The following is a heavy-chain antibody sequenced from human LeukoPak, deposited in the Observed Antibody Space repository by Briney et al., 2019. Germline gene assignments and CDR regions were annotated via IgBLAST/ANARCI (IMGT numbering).Heavy chain of an antibody. CDR2: INPNTGDT. J-gene: IGHJ3*01. V-gene: IGHV1-2*02. CDR3: ASKGAGHCYDASCMGSFDL. CDR1: GYTFTGYY. Sequence: ASVKVSCKASGYTFTGYYMHWVRQAPGQGLEWMGCINPNTGDTNSAQNFQGRVIMTRDTSITTAYMELGRLKSDDTALYYCASKGAGHCYDASCMGSFDLWGQGTTVAVSS. D-gene: IGHD2-15*01.